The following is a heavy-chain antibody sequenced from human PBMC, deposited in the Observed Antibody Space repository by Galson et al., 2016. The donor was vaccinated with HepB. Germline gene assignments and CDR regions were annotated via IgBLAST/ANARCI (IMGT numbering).Heavy chain of an antibody. J-gene: IGHJ5*01. Sequence: TLSLTCNVSGTSIITNYYWTWLRQPPGKGLEYIGLVYHTGRTYSKPSLRSRLTISVDTSKNQFSLDLSSVTAADTAVYFCARYTGVGPTPGGFDSWGLGTLVTVSS. CDR1: GTSIITNYY. D-gene: IGHD4-23*01. V-gene: IGHV4-38-2*02. CDR3: ARYTGVGPTPGGFDS. CDR2: VYHTGRT.